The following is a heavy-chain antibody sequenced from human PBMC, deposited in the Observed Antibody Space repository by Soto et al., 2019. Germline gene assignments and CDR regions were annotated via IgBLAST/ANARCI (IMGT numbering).Heavy chain of an antibody. V-gene: IGHV3-33*01. J-gene: IGHJ5*02. CDR3: AREDTAMVSWFDP. D-gene: IGHD5-18*01. CDR1: GFTFSSYG. CDR2: IWYDGSNK. Sequence: GGSLRLSCAASGFTFSSYGMHWVRQAPGKGLEWVAVIWYDGSNKYYADSVKGRFTISRDNSKNTLYLQMNSLRAEDTAVYYCAREDTAMVSWFDPWGQGTLVTVSS.